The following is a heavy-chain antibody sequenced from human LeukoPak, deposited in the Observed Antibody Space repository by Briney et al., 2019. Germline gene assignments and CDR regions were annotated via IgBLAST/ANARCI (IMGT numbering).Heavy chain of an antibody. Sequence: GGSLRLSCAASGFTFSSYGMHWVRQAPGKGLEWVAVIRYDGSNKYYADSVKGRFTISRDNSKNTLYLQMNSLRAEDTAVYYCARDRDGSGTLDYWGQGTLVTVSS. CDR2: IRYDGSNK. CDR3: ARDRDGSGTLDY. J-gene: IGHJ4*02. D-gene: IGHD3-10*01. V-gene: IGHV3-33*01. CDR1: GFTFSSYG.